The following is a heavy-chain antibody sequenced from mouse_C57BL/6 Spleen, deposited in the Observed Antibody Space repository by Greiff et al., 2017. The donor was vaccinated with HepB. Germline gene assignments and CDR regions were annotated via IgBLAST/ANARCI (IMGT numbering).Heavy chain of an antibody. Sequence: VQLQQPGAELVKPGASVKLSCKASGYTFTSYWMHWVKQRPGRGLEWIGRIDPNSGGTKYNEKFKSKATLTVDKPSSTAYMQLSSLTSEDSAVYYCARFYGSSYEYWYFDVWGTGTTVTVSS. J-gene: IGHJ1*03. V-gene: IGHV1-72*01. CDR3: ARFYGSSYEYWYFDV. D-gene: IGHD1-1*01. CDR1: GYTFTSYW. CDR2: IDPNSGGT.